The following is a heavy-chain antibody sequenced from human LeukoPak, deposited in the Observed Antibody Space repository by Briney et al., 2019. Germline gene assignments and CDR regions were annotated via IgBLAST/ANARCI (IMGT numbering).Heavy chain of an antibody. V-gene: IGHV3-23*01. Sequence: GGSLRLSCAASGFTFSSYAMSWVRQAPGKGLEWVSAISGSGGSTYYADSVKGRFTISGDNSKNTLYLQMNSLRAEDTAVYYCAKKSLGLDAFDIWGQGTMVTVSS. J-gene: IGHJ3*02. D-gene: IGHD3-16*01. CDR2: ISGSGGST. CDR1: GFTFSSYA. CDR3: AKKSLGLDAFDI.